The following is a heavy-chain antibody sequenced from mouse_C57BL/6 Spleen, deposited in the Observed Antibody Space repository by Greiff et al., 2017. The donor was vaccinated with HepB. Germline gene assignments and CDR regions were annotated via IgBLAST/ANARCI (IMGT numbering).Heavy chain of an antibody. CDR1: GYTFTSYW. CDR2: IDPSDSYT. V-gene: IGHV1-50*01. J-gene: IGHJ3*01. CDR3: ARRRDAY. D-gene: IGHD3-3*01. Sequence: VQLQQPGAELVKPGASVKLSCKASGYTFTSYWMQWVKQRPGQGLEWIGEIDPSDSYTNYNQKFKGKATLTVDTSSSTAYMQLSSLTSEDSAVYYCARRRDAYWGQGTLVTVSA.